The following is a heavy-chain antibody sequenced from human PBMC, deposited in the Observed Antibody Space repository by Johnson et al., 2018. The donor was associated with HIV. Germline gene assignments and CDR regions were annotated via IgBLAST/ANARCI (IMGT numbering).Heavy chain of an antibody. Sequence: VQLVESGGGLVQRGGSLRLSCAASGFTVSSNYMNWVRQAPGKGLEWVSSISSSGSTIYYADSVKGRFPISRDNAKNSLYLQMNSLRAEDTAVYYCARDTYYYDSSGYLDAFDIWGQGTMVTVSS. D-gene: IGHD3-22*01. CDR3: ARDTYYYDSSGYLDAFDI. V-gene: IGHV3-48*04. CDR1: GFTVSSNY. CDR2: ISSSGSTI. J-gene: IGHJ3*02.